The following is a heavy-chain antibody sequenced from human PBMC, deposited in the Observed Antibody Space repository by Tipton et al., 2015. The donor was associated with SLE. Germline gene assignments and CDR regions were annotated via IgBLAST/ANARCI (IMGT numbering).Heavy chain of an antibody. CDR1: GGSFSGYY. J-gene: IGHJ4*02. CDR2: INHSGST. D-gene: IGHD4/OR15-4a*01. V-gene: IGHV4-34*01. CDR3: AREDYNSFDH. Sequence: TLSLTCAVYGGSFSGYYWNWIRQPPGKGLEWIGEINHSGSTNYNPSLKSRVTISVDTSKNQFSLKLSSVTAADTAVYFCAREDYNSFDHWGQGNLVIVS.